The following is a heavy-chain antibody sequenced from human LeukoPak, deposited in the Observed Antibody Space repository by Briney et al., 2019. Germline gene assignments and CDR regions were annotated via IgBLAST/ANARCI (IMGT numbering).Heavy chain of an antibody. CDR1: GFTFSSYS. V-gene: IGHV3-21*01. Sequence: PGGSLRLSCAASGFTFSSYSMNWVRQAPGKGLEWVSSISSSSSYIYYADSVKGRFTISRDNAKNSLYLQMHSLRAEDTAVYYCARVYYGDYGYFDYWGQGTLVTVSP. D-gene: IGHD4-17*01. CDR3: ARVYYGDYGYFDY. CDR2: ISSSSSYI. J-gene: IGHJ4*02.